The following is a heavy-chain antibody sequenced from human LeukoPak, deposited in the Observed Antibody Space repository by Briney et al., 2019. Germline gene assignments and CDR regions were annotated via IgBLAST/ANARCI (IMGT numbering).Heavy chain of an antibody. Sequence: GGSLRLSCAASGFTFSSYWMQWVRQAPGKGLEWVSSISSSSSYIYYADSVKGRFTISRDNAKNSLYLQMNSLRAEDTAVYYCARDSPVTTGTTRQVYYYYGMDVWGQGTTVTVSS. CDR2: ISSSSSYI. CDR1: GFTFSSYW. V-gene: IGHV3-21*01. J-gene: IGHJ6*02. CDR3: ARDSPVTTGTTRQVYYYYGMDV. D-gene: IGHD4-17*01.